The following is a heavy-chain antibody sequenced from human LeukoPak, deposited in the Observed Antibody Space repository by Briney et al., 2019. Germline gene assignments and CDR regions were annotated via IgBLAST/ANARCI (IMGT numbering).Heavy chain of an antibody. J-gene: IGHJ4*02. CDR3: ARDSSIFGVVIPVYYFDY. CDR1: GFTFSSYS. CDR2: ISSSSSTI. D-gene: IGHD3-3*01. Sequence: PGGSLRLSCAASGFTFSSYSMNWVRQAPGKGLEWVSYISSSSSTIYYADSVKGRFTISRDNAKNSLYLQMNSLRAEDTAVYYCARDSSIFGVVIPVYYFDYWGQGTLVTVSS. V-gene: IGHV3-48*01.